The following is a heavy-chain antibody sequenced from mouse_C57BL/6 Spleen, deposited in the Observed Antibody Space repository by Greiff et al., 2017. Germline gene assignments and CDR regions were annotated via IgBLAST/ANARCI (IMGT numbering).Heavy chain of an antibody. Sequence: EVKLVESGGGLVKPGGSLKLSCAASGFTFSDYGMHWVRQAPEKGLEWVAYISSGSSTIYYADTVKGRFTISRDNAKNTLFLQMTSLRSEDTAMYYCARGYDGYYGAMDYWGQGTSVTVSS. J-gene: IGHJ4*01. V-gene: IGHV5-17*01. CDR2: ISSGSSTI. CDR1: GFTFSDYG. D-gene: IGHD2-3*01. CDR3: ARGYDGYYGAMDY.